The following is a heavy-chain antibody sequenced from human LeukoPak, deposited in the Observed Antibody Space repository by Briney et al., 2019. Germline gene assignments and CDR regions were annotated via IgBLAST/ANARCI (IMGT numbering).Heavy chain of an antibody. Sequence: PSETLSLTCTVSGGSISSYYWSWIRQPPGKGLEWIGYIYYSGSTNYNPSLKSRVTISADTSKNQFSLKLSSVTAADTAVYYCARSYSSSSNFDYWGQGTLVTVSS. CDR2: IYYSGST. D-gene: IGHD6-6*01. J-gene: IGHJ4*02. CDR1: GGSISSYY. V-gene: IGHV4-59*01. CDR3: ARSYSSSSNFDY.